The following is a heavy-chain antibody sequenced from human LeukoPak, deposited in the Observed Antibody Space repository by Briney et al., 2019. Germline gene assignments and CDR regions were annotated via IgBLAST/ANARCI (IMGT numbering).Heavy chain of an antibody. CDR3: ARGYGSGASCYRRGCYFDY. Sequence: KLGESLKISCKGSGYSFTSYWIGWVRQMPGKGLEWTGIIYPGDSDTRYSPSFQGQVTISADKSISTAYLQWSSLKASDTAMYYCARGYGSGASCYRRGCYFDYWGQGTLVTVSS. V-gene: IGHV5-51*01. J-gene: IGHJ4*02. D-gene: IGHD2-2*02. CDR1: GYSFTSYW. CDR2: IYPGDSDT.